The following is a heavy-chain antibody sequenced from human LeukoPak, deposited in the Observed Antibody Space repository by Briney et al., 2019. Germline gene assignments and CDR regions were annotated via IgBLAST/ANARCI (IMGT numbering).Heavy chain of an antibody. CDR2: IIPVFGTA. J-gene: IGHJ4*02. V-gene: IGHV1-69*13. CDR1: GGTFSSHA. CDR3: ARDLTYSSGWYFDY. Sequence: ASVKDSCKASGGTFSSHAISWVRQAPGQGLEWMGGIIPVFGTANYAQKFQGRVTITADESTSTAYMELSSLRSEDTAVYYCARDLTYSSGWYFDYWGQGTLVTVSS. D-gene: IGHD6-19*01.